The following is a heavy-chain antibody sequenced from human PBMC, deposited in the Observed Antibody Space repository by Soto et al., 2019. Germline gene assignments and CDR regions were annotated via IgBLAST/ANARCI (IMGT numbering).Heavy chain of an antibody. CDR2: IYYSGST. D-gene: IGHD3-9*01. Sequence: SGTRSLTCPFSGGSFSRGVYSWGWFRRHPGKGLEWIGYIYYSGSTYYNPSLRGRFTISRDNSKNTVYLQMHSLRVEDTAVYYCAKGEHYSGYSRTPDFWGQGTLVTVSS. J-gene: IGHJ4*02. CDR3: AKGEHYSGYSRTPDF. CDR1: GGSFSRGVYS. V-gene: IGHV4-30-4*02.